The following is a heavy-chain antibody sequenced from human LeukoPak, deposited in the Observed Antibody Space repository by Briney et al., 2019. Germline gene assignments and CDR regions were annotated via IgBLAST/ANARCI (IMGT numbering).Heavy chain of an antibody. CDR1: GFGLSVLS. V-gene: IGHV1-24*01. D-gene: IGHD3-10*01. Sequence: GASVKVSCKISGFGLSVLSIHWMRQAPGKGLEWVGGIRPETGEPIFAQKFRGRVTITEDTFTDTGYLELRGLTSEDTADSGRSYFYFDFWGQGTLVTVSS. J-gene: IGHJ4*02. CDR2: IRPETGEP. CDR3: SYFYFDF.